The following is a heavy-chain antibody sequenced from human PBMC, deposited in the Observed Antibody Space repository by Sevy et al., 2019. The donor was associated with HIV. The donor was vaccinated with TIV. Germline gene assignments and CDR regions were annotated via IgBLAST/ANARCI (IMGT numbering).Heavy chain of an antibody. Sequence: GGSLRLSCAASRFIFSDYHMNWIRQAPGKGLEWVASISDSSIYTNYADSVKGRFTISRDNAKKTLYLQMNSLRPEDTAMYFCSSRDYGDSIDYWGQGTPVTVSS. V-gene: IGHV3-11*06. CDR3: SSRDYGDSIDY. CDR1: RFIFSDYH. CDR2: ISDSSIYT. J-gene: IGHJ4*02. D-gene: IGHD4-17*01.